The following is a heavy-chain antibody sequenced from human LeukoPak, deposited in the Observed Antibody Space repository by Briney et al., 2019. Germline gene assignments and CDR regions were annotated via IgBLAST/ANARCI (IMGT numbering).Heavy chain of an antibody. J-gene: IGHJ5*02. D-gene: IGHD3-3*01. V-gene: IGHV1-46*01. CDR3: ARASMTDFWSGYYPTWFDP. Sequence: ASVKVSCTASGYTFTSYYMHWVRQAPGQGLEWMGIINPSGGSTSYAQKFQGRVTMTRDTSTSTVYMELSSLRSEDTAVYYCARASMTDFWSGYYPTWFDPWGQGTLVTVSS. CDR2: INPSGGST. CDR1: GYTFTSYY.